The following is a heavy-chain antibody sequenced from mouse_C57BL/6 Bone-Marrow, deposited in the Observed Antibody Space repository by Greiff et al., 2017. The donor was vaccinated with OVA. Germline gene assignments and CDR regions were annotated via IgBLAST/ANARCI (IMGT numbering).Heavy chain of an antibody. CDR3: AREDYGSLDY. CDR2: IDPSDSYT. J-gene: IGHJ2*01. V-gene: IGHV1-69*01. CDR1: GYTFTSYW. D-gene: IGHD1-1*01. Sequence: QVQLQQPGAELVMPGASVKLPCKASGYTFTSYWMHWVKQRPGQGLEWIGEIDPSDSYTNYNQKFKGKSTLTVDKSSSTAYMQLSSLTSEDSAVYYCAREDYGSLDYWGQGTTLTVSS.